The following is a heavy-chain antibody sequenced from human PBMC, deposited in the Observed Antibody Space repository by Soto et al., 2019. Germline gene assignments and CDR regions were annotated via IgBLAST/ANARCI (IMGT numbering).Heavy chain of an antibody. J-gene: IGHJ4*02. V-gene: IGHV4-31*03. D-gene: IGHD2-2*02. Sequence: QVQLQESGPGLVKPSQTLSLTCTVSGGSISSGGYYWSWIRQHPGKGLEWIGYIYYSGSTYYNPSLKRRVTISVDTSKNQFSRKLSSVTAADTAVYYWAGYCSSTSCYTGTDYWGQGTLVTVSS. CDR2: IYYSGST. CDR3: AGYCSSTSCYTGTDY. CDR1: GGSISSGGYY.